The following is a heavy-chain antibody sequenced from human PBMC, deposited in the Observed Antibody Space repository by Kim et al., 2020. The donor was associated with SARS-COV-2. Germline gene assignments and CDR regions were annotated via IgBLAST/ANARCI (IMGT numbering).Heavy chain of an antibody. CDR3: AKTVATHYYYYYGMDV. CDR1: GFTLSNYG. V-gene: IGHV3-30*18. Sequence: GGSLRLSCAASGFTLSNYGMHWVRQAPGKGLEWVAGVSYDGSDKYYAGSVKGRFTITRDNSKNTLYLQMNSLRAEDTAMYYCAKTVATHYYYYYGMDVWG. CDR2: VSYDGSDK. J-gene: IGHJ6*01. D-gene: IGHD4-17*01.